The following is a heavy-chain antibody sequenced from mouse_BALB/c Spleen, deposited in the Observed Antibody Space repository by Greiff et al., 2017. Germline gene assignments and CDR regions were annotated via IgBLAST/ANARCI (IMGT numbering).Heavy chain of an antibody. J-gene: IGHJ4*01. Sequence: EVQLQQSGPELVKPGASVKMSCKASGYTFTSYVMHWVKQKPGQGLEWIGYINPYNDGTKYNEKFKGKATLTSDKSSSTAYMELSSLTSEDSAVYYCAIYYGYDYYYAMDYWGQGTSVTVSS. V-gene: IGHV1-14*01. CDR3: AIYYGYDYYYAMDY. CDR1: GYTFTSYV. CDR2: INPYNDGT. D-gene: IGHD2-2*01.